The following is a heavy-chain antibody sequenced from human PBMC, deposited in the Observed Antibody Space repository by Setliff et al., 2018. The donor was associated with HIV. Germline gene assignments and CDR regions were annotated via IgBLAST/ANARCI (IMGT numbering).Heavy chain of an antibody. CDR1: GYTFTGYY. CDR2: INPNSGGT. CDR3: ARAETYLWELHAFDI. Sequence: ASVKVSCKASGYTFTGYYMHWVRQAPGQGLEWMGWINPNSGGTNYAPKFQGRVTMTRDTSTSTVYMELTSLRSEDTAVYYCARAETYLWELHAFDIWGQGTVVTVSS. V-gene: IGHV1-2*02. D-gene: IGHD1-26*01. J-gene: IGHJ3*02.